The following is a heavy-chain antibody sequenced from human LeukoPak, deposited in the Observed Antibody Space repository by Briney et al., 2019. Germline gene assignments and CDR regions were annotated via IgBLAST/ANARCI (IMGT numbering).Heavy chain of an antibody. CDR1: GGSFSGYY. D-gene: IGHD2-21*01. J-gene: IGHJ4*02. CDR3: ARIWRGVGVY. CDR2: INHSGST. Sequence: PSETLSLTCAVYGGSFSGYYWSWIRQPPGKGLEWIGEINHSGSTNYNPSLKSRVTISVDTSKNQFSLKLSSVTAADTAVYYCARIWRGVGVYWGQGTLVTVSS. V-gene: IGHV4-34*01.